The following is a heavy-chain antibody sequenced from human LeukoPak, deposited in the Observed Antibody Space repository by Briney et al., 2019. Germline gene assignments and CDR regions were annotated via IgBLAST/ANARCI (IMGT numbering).Heavy chain of an antibody. CDR3: ARVRKRIAAAAPSPPRFDY. D-gene: IGHD6-13*01. J-gene: IGHJ4*02. CDR1: GGSISSGGYY. CDR2: IYYSGST. V-gene: IGHV4-31*03. Sequence: NTSQTLSLTCTVSGGSISSGGYYWSWIRQHPGKGLEWIGYIYYSGSTNYNPSLKSRVTISVDTSKNQFSLKLSSVTAADTAVYYCARVRKRIAAAAPSPPRFDYWGQGTLVTVSS.